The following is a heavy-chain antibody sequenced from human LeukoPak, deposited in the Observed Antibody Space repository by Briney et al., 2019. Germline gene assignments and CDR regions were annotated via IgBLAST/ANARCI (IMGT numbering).Heavy chain of an antibody. D-gene: IGHD2-2*01. J-gene: IGHJ4*02. CDR2: VDPSDSYT. CDR1: GYRFTSYW. Sequence: GESLKISCKGSGYRFTSYWINWVRQMPGKGLGWMGRVDPSDSYTNYSPSFQGHVTISADKSISTACLQWSSLKASDTAMYYCARVGYCTSSSCYEEFDHWGQGTLVTVSS. CDR3: ARVGYCTSSSCYEEFDH. V-gene: IGHV5-10-1*01.